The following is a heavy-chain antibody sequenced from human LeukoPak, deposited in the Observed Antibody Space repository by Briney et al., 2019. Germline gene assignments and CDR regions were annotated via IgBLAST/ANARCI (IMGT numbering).Heavy chain of an antibody. CDR2: IYYSGST. CDR1: GGSISSYY. CDR3: ARGVAVSSSGWYNY. V-gene: IGHV4-59*12. Sequence: PSENLSLNCTVSGGSISSYYWSWIRQPPGKGLEWIGYIYYSGSTNYNPSLKSRVTISVDTSKNQFSLKLSSVTAADTAVYYCARGVAVSSSGWYNYWGQGTLVTVSS. J-gene: IGHJ4*02. D-gene: IGHD6-19*01.